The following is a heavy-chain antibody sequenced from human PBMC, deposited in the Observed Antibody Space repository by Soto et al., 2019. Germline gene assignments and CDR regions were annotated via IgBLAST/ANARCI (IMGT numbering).Heavy chain of an antibody. Sequence: QVQLVQSGAEVKKPGASVKVSCKASGYTFTGYYMHWVRQAPGQGLEWMGGIIPIFGTANYAQKFQGRVTITADESTSTAYMELSSLRSEDTAVYYCAIPNLHSSSWYFDYWGQGTLVTVSS. CDR1: GYTFTGYY. CDR2: IIPIFGTA. J-gene: IGHJ4*02. V-gene: IGHV1-69*01. D-gene: IGHD6-13*01. CDR3: AIPNLHSSSWYFDY.